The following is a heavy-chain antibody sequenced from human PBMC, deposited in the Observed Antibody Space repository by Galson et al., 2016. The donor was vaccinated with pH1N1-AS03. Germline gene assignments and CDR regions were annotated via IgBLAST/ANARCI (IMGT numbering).Heavy chain of an antibody. Sequence: SLRLSCAASGFTVSSNYMSWVRQAPGKGLEWVSVIYSGGRTDYADSVKDRFIISRDTYKNMLYLQMNSLRGEDSAVYYCARDHGRYSLLNWGQGTLVTVSS. CDR1: GFTVSSNY. V-gene: IGHV3-53*05. CDR2: IYSGGRT. J-gene: IGHJ4*02. D-gene: IGHD3-9*01. CDR3: ARDHGRYSLLN.